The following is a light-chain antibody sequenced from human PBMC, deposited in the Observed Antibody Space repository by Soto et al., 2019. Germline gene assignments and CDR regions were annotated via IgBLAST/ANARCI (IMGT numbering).Light chain of an antibody. CDR1: SSDVGGYNY. Sequence: QSALTQPASVSGSPGQSITISCTGTSSDVGGYNYVSWYQQHPGKAPKLMMYDVSNRHSGVSNRFSGSKSGNTASLTISGLQAEDEADYYCSSYTSFSTPWVFGGGTKLTV. CDR3: SSYTSFSTPWV. V-gene: IGLV2-14*01. J-gene: IGLJ2*01. CDR2: DVS.